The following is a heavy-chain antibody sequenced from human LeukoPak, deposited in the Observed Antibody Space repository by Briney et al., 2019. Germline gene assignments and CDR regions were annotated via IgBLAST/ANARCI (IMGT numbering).Heavy chain of an antibody. CDR3: GRHRNYCFDY. J-gene: IGHJ4*02. CDR2: KKAYGSPK. V-gene: IGHV3-7*05. Sequence: GGSLRLSCAASGFTFKTYWMVWVRQPPAKGLDGVANKKAYGSPKVYVDSVKGRFTISRHTAKNSLSLQMNSLSAEDRAVYYCGRHRNYCFDYWGQGTLVTVSS. D-gene: IGHD1-14*01. CDR1: GFTFKTYW.